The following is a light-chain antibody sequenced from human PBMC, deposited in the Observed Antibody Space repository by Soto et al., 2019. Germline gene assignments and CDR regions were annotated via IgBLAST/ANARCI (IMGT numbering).Light chain of an antibody. CDR3: QQYSDHWT. CDR1: QSISTW. Sequence: DIQMTQSPSTLSASVGDRVIITCRASQSISTWLAWHQQKPGKAPKLLIYFASTLQSGVPSRFSGSGYGTEFTLTISSLQPDDVATYYCQQYSDHWTFGQGTKV. J-gene: IGKJ1*01. CDR2: FAS. V-gene: IGKV1-5*01.